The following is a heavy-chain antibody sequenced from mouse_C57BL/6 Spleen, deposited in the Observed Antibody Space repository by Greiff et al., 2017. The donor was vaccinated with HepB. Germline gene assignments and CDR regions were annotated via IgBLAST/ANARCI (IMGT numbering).Heavy chain of an antibody. J-gene: IGHJ3*01. D-gene: IGHD1-1*01. CDR2: IDPENGDT. V-gene: IGHV14-4*01. CDR3: YYGSSSFAY. CDR1: GFNIKDDY. Sequence: EVQVVESGAELVRPGASVKLSCTASGFNIKDDYMHWVKQRPEQGLEWIGWIDPENGDTEYASKFQGKATITADTSSNTAYLQLSSLTSEDTAVYYCYYGSSSFAYWGQGTLVTVSA.